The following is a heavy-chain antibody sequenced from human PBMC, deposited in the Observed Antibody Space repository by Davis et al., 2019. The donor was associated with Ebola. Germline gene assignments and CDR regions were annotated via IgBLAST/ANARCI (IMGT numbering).Heavy chain of an antibody. Sequence: KVSCKGSGYSFTSYWIGWVRQMPGKGLEWMGIIYPGDSDTIYSPSFQGQVTISADKSISTAYLQWSSLKASDTAMYYCARRATPRYCSSNSCYKGGYGGYYYYYGMDVWGQGTTVTVSS. D-gene: IGHD2-2*02. V-gene: IGHV5-51*01. J-gene: IGHJ6*02. CDR2: IYPGDSDT. CDR1: GYSFTSYW. CDR3: ARRATPRYCSSNSCYKGGYGGYYYYYGMDV.